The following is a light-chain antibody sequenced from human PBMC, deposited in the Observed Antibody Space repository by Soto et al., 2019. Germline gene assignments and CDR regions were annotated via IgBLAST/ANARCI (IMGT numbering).Light chain of an antibody. V-gene: IGKV3-20*01. CDR3: QQYGYPPIT. J-gene: IGKJ5*01. Sequence: EFVLTQSPGTLSLSPGERATLSCRASQSVGSNYLAWYQQKPGQAPRLLIYGASSRAIGIADRFSGSGSGTDFTLTISRLEPEDFALYYCQQYGYPPITFGQGTRLEIK. CDR1: QSVGSNY. CDR2: GAS.